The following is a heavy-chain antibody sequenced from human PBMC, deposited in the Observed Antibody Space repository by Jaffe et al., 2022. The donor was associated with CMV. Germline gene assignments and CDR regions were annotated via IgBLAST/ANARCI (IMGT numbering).Heavy chain of an antibody. J-gene: IGHJ6*03. CDR2: INHSGST. V-gene: IGHV4-34*01. Sequence: QVQLQQWGAGLLKPSETLSLTCAVYGGSFSGYYWSWIRQPPGKGLEWIGEINHSGSTNYNPSLKSRVTISVDTSKNQFSLKLSSVTAADTAVYYCARGLNLYSYGYNYYYYYMDVWGKGTTVTVSS. D-gene: IGHD5-18*01. CDR3: ARGLNLYSYGYNYYYYYMDV. CDR1: GGSFSGYY.